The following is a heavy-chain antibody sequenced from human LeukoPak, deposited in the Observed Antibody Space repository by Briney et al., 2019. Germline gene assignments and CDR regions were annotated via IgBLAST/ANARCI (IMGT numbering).Heavy chain of an antibody. D-gene: IGHD3-10*01. Sequence: ASVKVSCKASGYTFTGYYIHWLRQAPGQGLEWMGFINPNSGGTNYAQKFQGRVTMTRATSISTAYMELSSLTSDDTAVYYCARDLEGYHYGSGNYPQWGQGTLITVSS. CDR3: ARDLEGYHYGSGNYPQ. V-gene: IGHV1-2*02. J-gene: IGHJ4*02. CDR1: GYTFTGYY. CDR2: INPNSGGT.